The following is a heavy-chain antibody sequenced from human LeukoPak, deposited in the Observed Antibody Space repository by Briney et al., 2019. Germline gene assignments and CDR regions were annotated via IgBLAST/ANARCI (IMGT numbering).Heavy chain of an antibody. CDR2: IKKKANIYTT. J-gene: IGHJ4*02. CDR3: TREGRYCSSTSCYVCLDF. V-gene: IGHV3-72*01. D-gene: IGHD2-2*01. Sequence: GGSLRLSCAASGFTFSDHYMDWVRQAQGKGLEWVGGIKKKANIYTTEYAASVKGRFTVSREDSKNALYLQMNSLKTEDTAVYYCTREGRYCSSTSCYVCLDFWGQGTLVTVSS. CDR1: GFTFSDHY.